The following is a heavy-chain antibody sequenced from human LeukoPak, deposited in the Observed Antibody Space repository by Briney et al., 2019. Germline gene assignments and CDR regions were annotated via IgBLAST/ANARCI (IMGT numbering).Heavy chain of an antibody. Sequence: GGSLRLSCAASGFTVSSNYVNWVRQAPGKGLEWVSVIYNDGGTYYADSVKGRFTISRDNSKNTLYLQMNSLRAEDTAVYYCGTSRSRTSGFDYWGQGTLVTVSS. V-gene: IGHV3-53*01. CDR1: GFTVSSNY. CDR3: GTSRSRTSGFDY. CDR2: IYNDGGT. D-gene: IGHD2-8*02. J-gene: IGHJ4*02.